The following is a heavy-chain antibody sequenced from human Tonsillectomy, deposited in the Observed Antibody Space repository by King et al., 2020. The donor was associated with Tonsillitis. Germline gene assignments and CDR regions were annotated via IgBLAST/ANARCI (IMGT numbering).Heavy chain of an antibody. J-gene: IGHJ4*02. CDR1: GYRFTRYW. CDR3: ARLDGYISG. D-gene: IGHD5-24*01. CDR2: IYPSDSDT. Sequence: DVQLVESGAEVKKPGESLKISCKGSGYRFTRYWIGWVRQMPGEGLELMGIIYPSDSDTRYSPSFQGQVTISVDKSISTAYLQWRSLKASDTAIYYCARLDGYISGWGQGTLVTVSS. V-gene: IGHV5-51*01.